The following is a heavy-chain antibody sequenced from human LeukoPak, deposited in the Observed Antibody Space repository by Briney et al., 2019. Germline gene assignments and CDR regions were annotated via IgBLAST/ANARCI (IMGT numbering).Heavy chain of an antibody. CDR1: GGSFSGYY. D-gene: IGHD6-6*01. CDR2: INHSGST. J-gene: IGHJ4*02. CDR3: ARGRSSIAARLTQRMIVGTSFDY. Sequence: KASETLSLTCAVYGGSFSGYYWSWIRQPPGKGLEWIGEINHSGSTNYNPSLKSRVTISVDTSKNQFSLKLSSVTAADTAVYYCARGRSSIAARLTQRMIVGTSFDYWGQGTLVTVSS. V-gene: IGHV4-34*01.